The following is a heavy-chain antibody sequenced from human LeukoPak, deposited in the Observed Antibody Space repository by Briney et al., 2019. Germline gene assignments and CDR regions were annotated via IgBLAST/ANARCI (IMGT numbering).Heavy chain of an antibody. CDR3: ARSSVSSSYTY. CDR1: GFTFSDYV. V-gene: IGHV3-48*04. J-gene: IGHJ4*02. Sequence: PGGALRLSCEASGFTFSDYVMNWVRQSPGKGLEWISYIHDNGGAIYYADSVKGRFAISRDNAKNPLYLQMNSLRAEDTAVYYCARSSVSSSYTYWGQGTLVTVSS. D-gene: IGHD2-15*01. CDR2: IHDNGGAI.